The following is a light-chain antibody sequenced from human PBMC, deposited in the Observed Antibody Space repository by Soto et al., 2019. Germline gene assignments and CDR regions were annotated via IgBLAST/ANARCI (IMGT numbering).Light chain of an antibody. CDR1: QGISSY. CDR3: QQYYSCPLT. V-gene: IGKV1-8*01. Sequence: IRITESPSSLSASTGDRVTITCRASQGISSYLAWYQQKPGKAPKLLIYAASTLQSGVPSRFSGSGSGTDITLTISCLQSEDFATYYCQQYYSCPLTFGGGTKVEIK. J-gene: IGKJ4*01. CDR2: AAS.